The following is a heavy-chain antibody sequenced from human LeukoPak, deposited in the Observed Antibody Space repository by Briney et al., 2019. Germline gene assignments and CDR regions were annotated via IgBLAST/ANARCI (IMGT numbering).Heavy chain of an antibody. CDR2: IYTSGST. V-gene: IGHV4-61*02. CDR3: ARLLVRGVTQYSSGWYRDAFDI. J-gene: IGHJ3*02. CDR1: GGSISSSSYY. Sequence: SETLSLTCTVSGGSISSSSYYWSWIRQPAGKGLEWIGRIYTSGSTNYNPSLKSRVTMSVDTSKNQFSLKLSSVTAADTAVYYCARLLVRGVTQYSSGWYRDAFDIWGQGTMVTVSS. D-gene: IGHD6-19*01.